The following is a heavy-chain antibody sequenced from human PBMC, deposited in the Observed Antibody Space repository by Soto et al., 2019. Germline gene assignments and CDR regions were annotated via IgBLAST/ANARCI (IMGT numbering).Heavy chain of an antibody. D-gene: IGHD3-9*01. J-gene: IGHJ4*02. V-gene: IGHV5-51*01. Sequence: PXESMKISFKGSGYSFTSYWIGWVRQMPGKGLEWMGIIYPGDSDTRYSPSFQGQVTISADKSISTACLQWSSLKASDTAMYYCARAPYFDWPQDYWGQGTLVTVSS. CDR3: ARAPYFDWPQDY. CDR1: GYSFTSYW. CDR2: IYPGDSDT.